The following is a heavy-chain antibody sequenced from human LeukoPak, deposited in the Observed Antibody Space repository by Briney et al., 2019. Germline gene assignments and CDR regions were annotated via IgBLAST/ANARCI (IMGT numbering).Heavy chain of an antibody. J-gene: IGHJ1*01. D-gene: IGHD6-19*01. CDR3: ARGIAVAGAEYFQH. Sequence: SETLSLTWTVSGGSISSYYWSWIRQPPGKGLEWIGYIYYSGGTNYNPSLKSRVTISVDTSKNQFSLKLSSVTAADTAVYYCARGIAVAGAEYFQHWGQGTLVTVSS. CDR2: IYYSGGT. CDR1: GGSISSYY. V-gene: IGHV4-59*01.